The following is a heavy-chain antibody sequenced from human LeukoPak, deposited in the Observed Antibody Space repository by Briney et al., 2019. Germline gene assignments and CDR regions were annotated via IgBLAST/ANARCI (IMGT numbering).Heavy chain of an antibody. D-gene: IGHD3-22*01. Sequence: PGGSLRLSCAASGFTFSDYYMSWIRQAPGKGLEWVSYISSSGSTIYYADSVKGRFTISRDNAKNSLYLQMNSLRAEDTAVYYCARDTYYYDSSGYYCDYWGQGTLVTVSS. CDR3: ARDTYYYDSSGYYCDY. J-gene: IGHJ4*02. CDR2: ISSSGSTI. CDR1: GFTFSDYY. V-gene: IGHV3-11*01.